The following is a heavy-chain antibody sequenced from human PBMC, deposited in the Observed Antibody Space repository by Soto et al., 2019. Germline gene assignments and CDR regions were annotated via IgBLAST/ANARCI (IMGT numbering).Heavy chain of an antibody. CDR3: ARDRRDGYNYLDWYFDL. CDR2: IYYSGST. CDR1: GGSISSYY. J-gene: IGHJ2*01. Sequence: SSETLSLTCAVSGGSISSYYWSWIRQPPGKGLEWIGYIYYSGSTNYNPSLKSRVTISVDTSKNQFSLKLSSVTAADTAVYYCARDRRDGYNYLDWYFDLWGRGTLVTVSS. D-gene: IGHD5-12*01. V-gene: IGHV4-59*01.